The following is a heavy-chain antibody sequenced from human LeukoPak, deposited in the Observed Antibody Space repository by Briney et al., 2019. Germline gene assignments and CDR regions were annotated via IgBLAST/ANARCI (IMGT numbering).Heavy chain of an antibody. V-gene: IGHV4-34*01. J-gene: IGHJ6*02. CDR2: ISDSGST. CDR1: DGSFSGYS. Sequence: PSETLSLTRGVSDGSFSGYSWSWIRQPPGKGLEWIGEISDSGSTNYNSSLKSRVTISLDTSKNHFALKLSSVTAADTAVYYCARDYYYYGMDVWGQGTTVTVSS. CDR3: ARDYYYYGMDV.